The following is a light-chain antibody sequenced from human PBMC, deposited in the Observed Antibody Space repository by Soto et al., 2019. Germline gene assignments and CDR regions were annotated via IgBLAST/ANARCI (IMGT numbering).Light chain of an antibody. CDR2: EVS. CDR1: SSDVGGYNY. Sequence: QSALTQPPSASGSPGQSVTISCTGTSSDVGGYNYVSWYQQNPGKAPKLMIYEVSKRPSGVPDRFSGSKSGNTSSLTASGLQAEDEADYYGSSYAGSNNVVFGGGTKVTVL. V-gene: IGLV2-8*01. CDR3: SSYAGSNNVV. J-gene: IGLJ3*02.